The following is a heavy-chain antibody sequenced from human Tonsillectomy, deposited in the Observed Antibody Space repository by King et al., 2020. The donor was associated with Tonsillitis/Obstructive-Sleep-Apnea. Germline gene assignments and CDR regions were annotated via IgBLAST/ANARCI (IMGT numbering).Heavy chain of an antibody. J-gene: IGHJ6*03. V-gene: IGHV3-23*04. CDR1: GFTFSSYA. CDR3: AKGVPSKGYYMDV. CDR2: ISNTGGIT. D-gene: IGHD4-11*01. Sequence: QLVQSGGVLVQPGGSLRLSCAASGFTFSSYAMSWVRQAPGKGLEWVSAISNTGGITYYADSLKGRFTISRDNSKNTLYLQMNSLRAEDTAVYYCAKGVPSKGYYMDVWGKGTTVTVSS.